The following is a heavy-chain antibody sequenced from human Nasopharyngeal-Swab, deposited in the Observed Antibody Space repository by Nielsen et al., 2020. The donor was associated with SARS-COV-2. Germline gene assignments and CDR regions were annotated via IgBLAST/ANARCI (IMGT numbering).Heavy chain of an antibody. CDR1: GYSFTSNW. CDR2: IYPGDSDT. J-gene: IGHJ4*02. CDR3: ARGSRDGYFFDY. D-gene: IGHD5-24*01. Sequence: GESLKISCKVSGYSFTSNWIGRVRQMPGKGLEWMAIIYPGDSDTRYSPSFQGQVTISADKSISTAYLQWSSLKASDTAMYFCARGSRDGYFFDYWGQGTLVTVSS. V-gene: IGHV5-51*01.